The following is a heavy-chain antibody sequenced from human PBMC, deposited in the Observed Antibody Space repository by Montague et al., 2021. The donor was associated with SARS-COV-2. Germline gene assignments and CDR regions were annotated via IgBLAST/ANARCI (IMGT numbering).Heavy chain of an antibody. Sequence: SLRLSCAASGFTFSSYAMSWVRQAPGKGLERVSGIVNNGRKSFYADSVKGRFVISRDNSDKMVYLQLNSLRAEDTAIYYCAKETAAIGNPLFDSWGQGTLITVSS. V-gene: IGHV3-23*01. CDR2: IVNNGRKS. CDR3: AKETAAIGNPLFDS. CDR1: GFTFSSYA. D-gene: IGHD4-23*01. J-gene: IGHJ4*02.